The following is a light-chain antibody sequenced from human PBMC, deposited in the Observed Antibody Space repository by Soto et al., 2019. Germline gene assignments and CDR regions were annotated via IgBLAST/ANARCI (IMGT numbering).Light chain of an antibody. CDR2: SDT. J-gene: IGLJ1*01. Sequence: QSVLTQPPSASGAPGQRGTISCSGSSSNIGSNPVNWYQQLPGTAPKLVIFSDTQRPSGVPDRFSGSKSGTSASLAISGLQSEDEADYSCAAWDASLNGHYVFGSGTKLTVL. V-gene: IGLV1-44*01. CDR3: AAWDASLNGHYV. CDR1: SSNIGSNP.